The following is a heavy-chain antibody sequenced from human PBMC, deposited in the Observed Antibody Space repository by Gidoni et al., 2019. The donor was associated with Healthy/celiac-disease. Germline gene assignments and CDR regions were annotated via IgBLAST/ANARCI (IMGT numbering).Heavy chain of an antibody. CDR1: GFTFRSYG. V-gene: IGHV3-30*18. Sequence: QVQLVESGGGVVQPGRSLRLSCSASGFTFRSYGIHWFRQAPGKGLEWVAVISYDGSNKYYADSVKGRLTISRDNSKNTLYLQMISLRAEDTAVYYCAKDHAAAGTGWLDYWGQGTLVTVSS. D-gene: IGHD6-13*01. J-gene: IGHJ4*02. CDR2: ISYDGSNK. CDR3: AKDHAAAGTGWLDY.